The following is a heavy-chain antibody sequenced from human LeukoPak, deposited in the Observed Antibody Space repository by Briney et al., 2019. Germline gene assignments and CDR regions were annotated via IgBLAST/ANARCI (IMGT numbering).Heavy chain of an antibody. V-gene: IGHV4-39*01. CDR2: IYYSGST. D-gene: IGHD6-13*01. CDR3: ASRGPHSRAAAGTGTLRDY. J-gene: IGHJ4*02. CDR1: GGSISSSSYY. Sequence: SETLSLTCTVSGGSISSSSYYWGWIRQPPGKGLEWIGSIYYSGSTYYNPSLKSRVTISVDTSKNQFSLKLSSVTAADTAVYYCASRGPHSRAAAGTGTLRDYWGQGTLVTVSS.